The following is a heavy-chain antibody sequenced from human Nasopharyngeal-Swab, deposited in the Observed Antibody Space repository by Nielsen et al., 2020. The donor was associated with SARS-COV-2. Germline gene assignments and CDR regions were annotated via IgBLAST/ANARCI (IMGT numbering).Heavy chain of an antibody. CDR3: ARDPGYRNGMNV. V-gene: IGHV3-53*01. CDR1: GFSVRSDY. J-gene: IGHJ6*02. D-gene: IGHD2-2*01. Sequence: GGSLRLSCAAPGFSVRSDYMNWVRQAPGEGMGWVSVIYSDGTTHYTDSVKGRFSISRDDSKNTLDLQMNSLRVDDTAVYYCARDPGYRNGMNVWGQGTTVTVSS. CDR2: IYSDGTT.